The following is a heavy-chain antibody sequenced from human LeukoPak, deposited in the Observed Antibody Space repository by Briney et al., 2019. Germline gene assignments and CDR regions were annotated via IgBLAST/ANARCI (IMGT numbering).Heavy chain of an antibody. D-gene: IGHD4-23*01. CDR2: IVVGSGNT. CDR1: GFTFTSSA. CDR3: ARDNSVEDIAWWFDP. J-gene: IGHJ5*02. V-gene: IGHV1-58*02. Sequence: GASVKVSCKASGFTFTSSAMQWVRQARGQRLEWIGWIVVGSGNTNYAQKFQGRVTMTRDMSTSTDYMELSSLRSEDTAVYYCARDNSVEDIAWWFDPWGQGTLVTVSP.